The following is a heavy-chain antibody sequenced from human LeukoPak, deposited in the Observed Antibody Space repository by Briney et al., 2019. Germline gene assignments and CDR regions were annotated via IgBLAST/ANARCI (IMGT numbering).Heavy chain of an antibody. Sequence: ASVKVSYKVSGYTLTELSMHWERQAPGKGLEWMGGFDPEDGETIYAQKFQGRVTMTEDTSTDTAYMELSSLRSEDTAVYYCATGQGGGIFDSWGQGTLVTVSS. V-gene: IGHV1-24*01. CDR1: GYTLTELS. CDR2: FDPEDGET. D-gene: IGHD4-23*01. CDR3: ATGQGGGIFDS. J-gene: IGHJ4*02.